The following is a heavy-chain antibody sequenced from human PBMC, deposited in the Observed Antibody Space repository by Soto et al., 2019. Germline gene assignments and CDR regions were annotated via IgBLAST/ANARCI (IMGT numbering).Heavy chain of an antibody. V-gene: IGHV1-8*01. CDR2: INPNNGNT. Sequence: QVQLVQSGAEVKEPGASVKVSCKASGYTFTSYDINWVRQATGQGLEWRGWINPNNGNTGYAQKFQGRVTMTRSTSRSTAYMERSSLRSDDTAVYFCARTSSGTRGGFDPWGKGTLVTVSS. J-gene: IGHJ5*02. CDR3: ARTSSGTRGGFDP. CDR1: GYTFTSYD. D-gene: IGHD1-1*01.